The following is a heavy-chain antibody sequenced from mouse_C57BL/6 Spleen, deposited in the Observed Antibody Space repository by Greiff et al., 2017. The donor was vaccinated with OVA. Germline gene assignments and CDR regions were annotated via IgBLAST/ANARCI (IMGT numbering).Heavy chain of an antibody. CDR2: IDPTSGGT. CDR1: GYTFTSYW. Sequence: QVQLQQPGAELVKPGASVKLSCKASGYTFTSYWMHWVKQRPGRGLEWIGRIDPTSGGTKYNEKFKSKATLTVDKPSSTAYMQLSSRTSEDSAGYYCARGILTTVVDEGAMDYWGQGTSVTVSS. V-gene: IGHV1-72*01. D-gene: IGHD1-1*01. J-gene: IGHJ4*01. CDR3: ARGILTTVVDEGAMDY.